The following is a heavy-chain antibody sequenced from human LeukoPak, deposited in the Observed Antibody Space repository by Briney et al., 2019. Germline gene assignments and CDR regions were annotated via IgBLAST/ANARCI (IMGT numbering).Heavy chain of an antibody. CDR3: AKGMRGSGTYYKDSYDY. D-gene: IGHD3-10*01. V-gene: IGHV3-23*01. Sequence: GGSLRLSCAASGFTFSSYGMTWVRQAPGMGLEWVSGMSGSGESIYYADSAKGRFTISRDNSKNTLYLQMNSLRAEDTAVYYCAKGMRGSGTYYKDSYDYWGQGTLVTVSS. CDR1: GFTFSSYG. CDR2: MSGSGESI. J-gene: IGHJ4*02.